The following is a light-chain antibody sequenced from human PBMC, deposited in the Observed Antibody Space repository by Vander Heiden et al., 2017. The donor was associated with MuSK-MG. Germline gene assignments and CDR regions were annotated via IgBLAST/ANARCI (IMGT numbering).Light chain of an antibody. CDR3: LLYLSSGSWV. J-gene: IGLJ3*02. CDR1: SGSVSTSHY. CDR2: NTN. V-gene: IGLV8-61*01. Sequence: QTVVTQEPSFSVSPGGTVTLTCALSSGSVSTSHYSSWYQQTPGQAPRTRICNTNTRSSGVPDRFSGSILGNKAALTITGAQADDESVYYCLLYLSSGSWVFGGGTKLTVL.